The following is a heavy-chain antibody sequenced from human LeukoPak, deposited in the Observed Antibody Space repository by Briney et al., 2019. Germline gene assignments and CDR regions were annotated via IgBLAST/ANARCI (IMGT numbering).Heavy chain of an antibody. CDR1: GASINSHY. J-gene: IGHJ4*02. D-gene: IGHD2-15*01. Sequence: KPSETLSLTCTVSGASINSHYWSWIWQPAGKGLEWIGRIYISGSTNYNSSLQSRVTMSVDTSKNQFSLKLSSVTAADTAVYYCARALNPLPGTYYFDYWGQGTLVTVSS. CDR2: IYISGST. V-gene: IGHV4-4*07. CDR3: ARALNPLPGTYYFDY.